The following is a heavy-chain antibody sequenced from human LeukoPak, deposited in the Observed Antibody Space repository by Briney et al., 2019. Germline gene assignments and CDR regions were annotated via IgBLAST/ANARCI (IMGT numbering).Heavy chain of an antibody. CDR3: ARLHVKLYCSGGSCYPGH. CDR2: FYHGGST. D-gene: IGHD2-15*01. J-gene: IGHJ4*02. CDR1: GYSISTGYY. V-gene: IGHV4-38-2*02. Sequence: PSETLSLTCTVSGYSISTGYYWAWIRPPPGKGLEWIGTFYHGGSTYYNPSLKSRVTISVDTSKNQFSLNLTSVTAADTAVYYCARLHVKLYCSGGSCYPGHWGQGTLVTVSS.